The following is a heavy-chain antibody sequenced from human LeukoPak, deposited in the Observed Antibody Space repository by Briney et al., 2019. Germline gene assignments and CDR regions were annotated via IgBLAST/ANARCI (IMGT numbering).Heavy chain of an antibody. CDR3: ARWGASGLALIYYYGMDV. D-gene: IGHD3/OR15-3a*01. J-gene: IGHJ6*02. CDR1: GGTFSSYA. Sequence: ASVTVSCKASGGTFSSYAISWVRQAPGQGLEWMGIINPSGGSTGYAQKFQGRVTMTRDTSTRIVYMELSSLRSEDTAVYYCARWGASGLALIYYYGMDVWGQGTTVTVSS. CDR2: INPSGGST. V-gene: IGHV1-46*01.